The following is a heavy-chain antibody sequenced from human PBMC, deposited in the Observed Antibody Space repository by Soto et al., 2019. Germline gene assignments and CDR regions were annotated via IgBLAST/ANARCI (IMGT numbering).Heavy chain of an antibody. V-gene: IGHV3-73*01. CDR3: TRHKDGFDY. J-gene: IGHJ4*02. Sequence: EVQLVESGGGLVQPGGSLKLSCAASGFIFSGSAMHWVRQASGKGLEWVGRIRSKANSYATAYAESVKGRFTISRDDSKHTAYLQMNSLKTEDTAVYYCTRHKDGFDYWGQGSLVTVSS. CDR1: GFIFSGSA. CDR2: IRSKANSYAT.